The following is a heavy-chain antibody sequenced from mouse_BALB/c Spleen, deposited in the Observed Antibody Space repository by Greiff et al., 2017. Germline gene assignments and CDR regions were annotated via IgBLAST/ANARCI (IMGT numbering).Heavy chain of an antibody. Sequence: VKLMESGAELVRPGTSVKVSCKASGYAFTNYLIEWVKQRPGQGLEWIGVINPGSGGTNYNEKFKGKATLTADKSSSTAYMQLSSLTSDDSAVYFCARSWVGDYGSSPFDYWGQGTTLTVSS. D-gene: IGHD1-1*01. CDR3: ARSWVGDYGSSPFDY. J-gene: IGHJ2*01. CDR1: GYAFTNYL. V-gene: IGHV1-54*01. CDR2: INPGSGGT.